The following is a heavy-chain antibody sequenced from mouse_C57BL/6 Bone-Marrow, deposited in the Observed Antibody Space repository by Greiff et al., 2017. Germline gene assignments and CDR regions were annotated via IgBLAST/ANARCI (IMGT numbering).Heavy chain of an antibody. Sequence: VQLQQSGTVLARPGASVKMSCKTSGYTFTSYWMHWVKQRPGQGLEWIGAIYPGNSDTSYNQKFKGKATLTAVTSASTAYMELSSLTNEDSAVYYCTRWAPYSPGDYWGQGTSVTVSS. CDR3: TRWAPYSPGDY. J-gene: IGHJ4*01. V-gene: IGHV1-5*01. CDR1: GYTFTSYW. CDR2: IYPGNSDT. D-gene: IGHD2-12*01.